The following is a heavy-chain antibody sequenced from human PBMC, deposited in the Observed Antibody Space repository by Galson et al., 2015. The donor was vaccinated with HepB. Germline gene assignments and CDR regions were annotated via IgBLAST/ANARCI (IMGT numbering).Heavy chain of an antibody. Sequence: SVKVSCKASGYTFTSYGISWVRQAPGQGLEWMGWISAYNGNTNYAQKLQGRVTMTTDTSTSTAYMELRSLRSDDTAVYYCARDLLLVVYAMGGSFGYWGQGTLVTVSS. CDR1: GYTFTSYG. CDR2: ISAYNGNT. D-gene: IGHD2-8*02. CDR3: ARDLLLVVYAMGGSFGY. V-gene: IGHV1-18*01. J-gene: IGHJ4*02.